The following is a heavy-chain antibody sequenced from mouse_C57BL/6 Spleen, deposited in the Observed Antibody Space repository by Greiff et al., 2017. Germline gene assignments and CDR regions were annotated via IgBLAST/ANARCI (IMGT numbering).Heavy chain of an antibody. J-gene: IGHJ4*01. CDR1: GYTFTDYE. D-gene: IGHD2-1*01. CDR2: IDPETGGT. Sequence: VQLVESGAELVRPGASVTLSCKASGYTFTDYEMHWVKQTPVHGLEWIGAIDPETGGTAYNQKFKGKAILTADKSSSTAYMELRSLTSEDSAVYYCTMLSTVYYYAMDYWGQGTSVTVSS. CDR3: TMLSTVYYYAMDY. V-gene: IGHV1-15*01.